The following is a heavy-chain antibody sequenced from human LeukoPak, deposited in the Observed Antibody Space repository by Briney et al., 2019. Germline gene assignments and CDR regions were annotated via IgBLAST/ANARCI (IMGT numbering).Heavy chain of an antibody. V-gene: IGHV4-61*02. D-gene: IGHD2-15*01. CDR2: IYTSGSP. J-gene: IGHJ4*02. CDR1: GGSISSGSYY. CDR3: ARVNPYCSGGSCSYYFDY. Sequence: PSETLSLTCTVSGGSISSGSYYWSWIRQPAGKGLECIGRIYTSGSPNYNPSLKSRVPISVDTSKKQFSLKLGSVTAADTAVYYCARVNPYCSGGSCSYYFDYWGQGTLVTVSS.